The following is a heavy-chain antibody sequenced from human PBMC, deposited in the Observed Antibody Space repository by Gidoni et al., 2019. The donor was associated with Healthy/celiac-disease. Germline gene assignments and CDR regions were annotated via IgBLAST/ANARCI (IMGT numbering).Heavy chain of an antibody. V-gene: IGHV3-30*18. CDR1: GFTVRSYG. Sequence: QVQLVESGGGVVQPGRSLRLSCAASGFTVRSYGMHWVRQAPGKGLEWVAVISYDGSNKYYADSVKGRFTISRDNSKNTLYLQMNSLRAEDTAVYYCAKGGHNSGYDSHNDYWGQGTLVTVSS. CDR3: AKGGHNSGYDSHNDY. CDR2: ISYDGSNK. J-gene: IGHJ4*02. D-gene: IGHD5-12*01.